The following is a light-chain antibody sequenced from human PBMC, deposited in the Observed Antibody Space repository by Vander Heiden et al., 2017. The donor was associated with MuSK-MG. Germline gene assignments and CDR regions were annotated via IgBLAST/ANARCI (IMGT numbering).Light chain of an antibody. CDR2: AAS. J-gene: IGKJ3*01. Sequence: DIQMTQSPSSLSASVGDRVTITCRASQSISSYLNWYQQKPGKAPKLLIYAASSLQSGVPSRFSGSGSGTDFTLTISSRQPEDFATYYCQQRYSTIFTLAKGTKVNIK. CDR1: QSISSY. CDR3: QQRYSTIFT. V-gene: IGKV1-39*01.